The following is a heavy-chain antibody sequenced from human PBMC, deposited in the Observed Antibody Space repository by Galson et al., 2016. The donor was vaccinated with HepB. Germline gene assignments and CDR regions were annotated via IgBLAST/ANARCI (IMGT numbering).Heavy chain of an antibody. D-gene: IGHD3-22*01. CDR2: VHGDGPDI. V-gene: IGHV3-74*01. CDR1: GFTFSNSW. Sequence: SLRLSCAVSGFTFSNSWMHWVRQAPGTGLMWISRVHGDGPDIAYADSVKGRFTISRDNAKDTIYLEMNCLRAEDTAVYYCARDSVFTLSKGVPFDHWGQGTPVTVSS. CDR3: ARDSVFTLSKGVPFDH. J-gene: IGHJ4*02.